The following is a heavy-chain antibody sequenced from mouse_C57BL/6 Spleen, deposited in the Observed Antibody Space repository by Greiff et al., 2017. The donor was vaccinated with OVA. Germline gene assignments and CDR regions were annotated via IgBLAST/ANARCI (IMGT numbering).Heavy chain of an antibody. D-gene: IGHD2-1*01. CDR3: ARKGNLLSGAMDY. CDR2: IWSGGST. CDR1: GFSLTSYG. J-gene: IGHJ4*01. V-gene: IGHV2-2*01. Sequence: VMLVESGPGLVQPSQSLSITCTVSGFSLTSYGVHWVRQSPGKGLEWLGVIWSGGSTDYNAAFISRLSISKDNSKSQVFFKMNSLQADDTAIYYCARKGNLLSGAMDYWGQGTSVTVSS.